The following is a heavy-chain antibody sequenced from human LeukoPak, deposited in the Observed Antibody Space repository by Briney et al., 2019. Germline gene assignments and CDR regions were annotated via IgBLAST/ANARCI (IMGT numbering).Heavy chain of an antibody. V-gene: IGHV4-34*01. CDR1: GDSITGYY. D-gene: IGHD2-21*02. CDR3: ARRTARPFDY. J-gene: IGHJ4*02. Sequence: SETLSLTCSVSGDSITGYYWSWIRQPPGKGLEWIGEINHSGSTNYNPSLKSRVTISVDTSKNQFSLKLSSVTAADTAVYYCARRTARPFDYWGQGTLVTVSS. CDR2: INHSGST.